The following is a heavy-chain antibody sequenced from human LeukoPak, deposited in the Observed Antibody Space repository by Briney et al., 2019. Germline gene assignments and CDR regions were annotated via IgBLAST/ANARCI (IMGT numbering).Heavy chain of an antibody. Sequence: GGSLRLSCAVSGFTFSNYEMNWVRQAPGKGLEWVSYISSSGSTIYYADSVKGRFTVSRDNAKNSLYLQMNSLRAEDTAVYYCAKGKDSVAGATNDYWGQGTLVTVSS. CDR3: AKGKDSVAGATNDY. CDR2: ISSSGSTI. J-gene: IGHJ4*02. CDR1: GFTFSNYE. D-gene: IGHD6-19*01. V-gene: IGHV3-48*03.